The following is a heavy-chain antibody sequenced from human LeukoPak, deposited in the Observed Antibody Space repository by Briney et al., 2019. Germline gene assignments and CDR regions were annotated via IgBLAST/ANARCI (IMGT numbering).Heavy chain of an antibody. Sequence: SETLSLTCTVSGGSINSGGYYWSWIRQHPGKGLEWIGYIYYSGSTYYNPSLNSRVTISADTSKNQFSLKLSSVTAADTAMYYCARDRSIVDHWFDPWGQGTLVTVSS. D-gene: IGHD2-15*01. CDR2: IYYSGST. V-gene: IGHV4-31*03. CDR1: GGSINSGGYY. J-gene: IGHJ5*02. CDR3: ARDRSIVDHWFDP.